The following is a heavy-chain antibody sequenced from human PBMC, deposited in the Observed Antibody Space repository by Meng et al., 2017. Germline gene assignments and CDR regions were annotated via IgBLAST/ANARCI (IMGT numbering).Heavy chain of an antibody. J-gene: IGHJ4*02. CDR2: IKSKTDGGTT. CDR1: GFTFSNAW. CDR3: TPGLDGYVDY. D-gene: IGHD5-24*01. V-gene: IGHV3-15*01. Sequence: GESLKISCAASGFTFSNAWMSWVRQAPGKGLEWVGRIKSKTDGGTTDYAAPVKGRFTISRDDSKNTLYLQMDSLKTEDTAVYYCTPGLDGYVDYWGQGTLVTVSS.